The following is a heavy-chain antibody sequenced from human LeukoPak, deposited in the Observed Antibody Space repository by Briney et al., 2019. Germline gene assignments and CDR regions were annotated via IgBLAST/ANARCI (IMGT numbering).Heavy chain of an antibody. CDR3: ARGRPQKGYCSSTSCYNFDY. D-gene: IGHD2-2*02. CDR2: IWYDGSNK. V-gene: IGHV3-33*08. Sequence: PGGSLRLFCAASGFTFSSYAMSWVRQAPGKGLEWVAVIWYDGSNKYYADSVKGRFTISRDNSKNTLYLQMNSLRAEDTAVYYCARGRPQKGYCSSTSCYNFDYWGQGTLVTVSS. J-gene: IGHJ4*02. CDR1: GFTFSSYA.